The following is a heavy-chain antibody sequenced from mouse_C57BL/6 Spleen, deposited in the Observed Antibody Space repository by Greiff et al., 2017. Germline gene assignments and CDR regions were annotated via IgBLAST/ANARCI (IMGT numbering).Heavy chain of an antibody. CDR3: ARGDYYGSRIYYAMDY. J-gene: IGHJ4*01. Sequence: EVQLQQSGPVLVKPGASVKMSCKASGYTFTDYYMNWVKQSHGKSLEWIGVINPYNGGTSYNQKFKGKATLTVDKSSSTAYMELNSLTSEESAVYYCARGDYYGSRIYYAMDYWGQGTSVTVSS. V-gene: IGHV1-19*01. CDR2: INPYNGGT. D-gene: IGHD1-1*01. CDR1: GYTFTDYY.